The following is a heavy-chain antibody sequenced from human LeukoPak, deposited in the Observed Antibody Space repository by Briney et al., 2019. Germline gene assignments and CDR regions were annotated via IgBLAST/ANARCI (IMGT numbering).Heavy chain of an antibody. V-gene: IGHV1-69*13. J-gene: IGHJ5*02. CDR3: ARDGVPFAYCGGDCYSHWFDP. D-gene: IGHD2-21*02. CDR1: GGTFSSYA. CDR2: IIPIFGTA. Sequence: SVKVSCKASGGTFSSYAISWVRQAPGQGLEWMGGIIPIFGTANYAQKFQGRVTITADESTSTAYMELSRLRSDDTAVYYCARDGVPFAYCGGDCYSHWFDPWGQGTLVTVSS.